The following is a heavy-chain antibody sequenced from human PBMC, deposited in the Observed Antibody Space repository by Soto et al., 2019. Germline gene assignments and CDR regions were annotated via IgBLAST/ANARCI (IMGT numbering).Heavy chain of an antibody. J-gene: IGHJ4*02. V-gene: IGHV3-30-3*01. CDR1: GFTFSSYA. CDR2: ISYDGSNK. Sequence: TGGSLRLSCAASGFTFSSYAMHWVRQAPGKWLEWVAVISYDGSNKYYADSVKGRFTISRDNSKNTLYLQMNSLRAEDTAVYYCARGKTYYYDSSGYSYFDYWGQGXLVTVYS. CDR3: ARGKTYYYDSSGYSYFDY. D-gene: IGHD3-22*01.